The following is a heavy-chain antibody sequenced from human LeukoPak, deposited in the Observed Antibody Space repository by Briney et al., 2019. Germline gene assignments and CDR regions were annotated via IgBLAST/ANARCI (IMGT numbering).Heavy chain of an antibody. Sequence: GGSLRLSCAASGFTLSSNYMSWVRQAPGKGLEWVSVIYSGGSTYYADSVKGRFTISRDNSKNTLYLQMNSLRAEDTAVYYCAREVAYYYDSSGYYDYWGQGTLVTVSS. J-gene: IGHJ4*02. CDR3: AREVAYYYDSSGYYDY. CDR2: IYSGGST. V-gene: IGHV3-66*02. CDR1: GFTLSSNY. D-gene: IGHD3-22*01.